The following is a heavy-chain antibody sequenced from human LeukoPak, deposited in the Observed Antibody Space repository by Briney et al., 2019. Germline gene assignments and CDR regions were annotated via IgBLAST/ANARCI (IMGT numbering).Heavy chain of an antibody. CDR1: GFTFSSYA. CDR3: AKPRGYCSSTSCYTFDY. J-gene: IGHJ4*02. Sequence: GGSLRLSCAASGFTFSSYAMSWVRQAPGKGLEWVSAISGSGGSTYYADSVKGRFTISRDNSKNTLYLQMNSLRAEDTAVYYCAKPRGYCSSTSCYTFDYWGQGTLVTVSS. V-gene: IGHV3-23*01. D-gene: IGHD2-2*02. CDR2: ISGSGGST.